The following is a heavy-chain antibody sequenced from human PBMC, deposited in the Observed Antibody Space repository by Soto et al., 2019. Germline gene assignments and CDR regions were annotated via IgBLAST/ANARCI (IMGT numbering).Heavy chain of an antibody. D-gene: IGHD2-8*02. J-gene: IGHJ3*02. V-gene: IGHV3-7*05. CDR1: GFTFSNYW. CDR3: AKDDNYCAGGICYDVFDI. Sequence: EVQLVESGGGLVQSGGSLRLSCVASGFTFSNYWMTWVRQAPGKGLEWVANIKRDGSETYVVDSGRGRFTISRDNAKNSLYLQMNSLRAEDTAMYYCAKDDNYCAGGICYDVFDIWGQGTMVTVSS. CDR2: IKRDGSET.